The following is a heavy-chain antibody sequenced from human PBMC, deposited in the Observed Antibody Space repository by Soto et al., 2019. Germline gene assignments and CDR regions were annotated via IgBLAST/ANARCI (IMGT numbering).Heavy chain of an antibody. CDR2: ISYDGSNK. D-gene: IGHD6-19*01. Sequence: GGSLRLSCAASGCTFSSYGMHWVRQAPGKGLEWVAVISYDGSNKYYADSVKGRFTISRDNSKNTLYLQMNSLRAEDTAVYYCAKVDSSGLPVDYWGQGTLVTVSS. CDR1: GCTFSSYG. CDR3: AKVDSSGLPVDY. J-gene: IGHJ4*02. V-gene: IGHV3-30*18.